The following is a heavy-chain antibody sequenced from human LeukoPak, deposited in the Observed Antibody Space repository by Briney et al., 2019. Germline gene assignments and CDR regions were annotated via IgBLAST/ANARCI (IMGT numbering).Heavy chain of an antibody. D-gene: IGHD3-22*01. CDR2: ISYDGSNK. Sequence: PGGSLRLSCAASGFTFSSYGMHWVRQAPGKGLEWVAVISYDGSNKYYADSVKGRFTISRDNSKNTLYLQMNSLRAEDTAVYYCAKDGGWLYYYDSSGYDEYFQHWGQGTLVTVSS. V-gene: IGHV3-30*18. CDR3: AKDGGWLYYYDSSGYDEYFQH. J-gene: IGHJ1*01. CDR1: GFTFSSYG.